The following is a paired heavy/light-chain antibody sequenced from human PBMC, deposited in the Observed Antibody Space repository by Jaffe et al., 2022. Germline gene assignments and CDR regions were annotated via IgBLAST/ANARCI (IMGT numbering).Heavy chain of an antibody. CDR2: ILNSGGRT. CDR1: GFRFSDYH. Sequence: EVQLLESGGGLVQPGGSLRLSCAASGFRFSDYHMSWVRQAPGKGLEWVSVILNSGGRTYYADSVKGRFTISRDNPKNTLYLQMDSLRAEDTAVYYCAKDRGGFSAATDWGQGTLVTVSS. CDR3: AKDRGGFSAATD. V-gene: IGHV3-23*01. D-gene: IGHD3-3*01. J-gene: IGHJ4*02.
Light chain of an antibody. Sequence: QSVLTQPPSVSAAPGQKVTISCSGSTSNIGNNFVSWYQQLPGTAPKLLIYDNNKRPSGIPDRFSGSKSGTSATLGITGLQTGDEAGYYCGTWDTSLSVYWVFGGGTKLTVL. CDR3: GTWDTSLSVYWV. V-gene: IGLV1-51*01. CDR2: DNN. J-gene: IGLJ3*02. CDR1: TSNIGNNF.